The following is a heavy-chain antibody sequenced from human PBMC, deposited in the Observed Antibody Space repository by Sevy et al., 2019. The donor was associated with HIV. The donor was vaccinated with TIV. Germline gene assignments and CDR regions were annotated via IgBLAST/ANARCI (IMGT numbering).Heavy chain of an antibody. CDR3: ARGGRYYYGSGSYPLDY. CDR1: GYTFTGYY. Sequence: ASVKVSCKASGYTFTGYYMHWVRQAPGQGLEWMGRINPNSGGTNYAQKFQGRVTMTRDTSISTAYMELSRLRSDDTAVYYCARGGRYYYGSGSYPLDYWGQGTLVTVSS. V-gene: IGHV1-2*06. D-gene: IGHD3-10*01. CDR2: INPNSGGT. J-gene: IGHJ4*02.